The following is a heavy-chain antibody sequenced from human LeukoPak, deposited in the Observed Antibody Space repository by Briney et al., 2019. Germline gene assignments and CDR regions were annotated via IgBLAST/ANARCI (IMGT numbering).Heavy chain of an antibody. CDR3: ARISIVGATTLTYYFDY. D-gene: IGHD1-26*01. CDR1: GYTFIGYY. V-gene: IGHV1-2*02. J-gene: IGHJ4*02. CDR2: INPNSGDT. Sequence: ASVKVSCKTSGYTFIGYYIHWVRQAPGQGLEWMGWINPNSGDTKSAQKFQGRVTTTRDTSLNTAYMELTRLKSDDTAVYYRARISIVGATTLTYYFDYWGQGTLVTVSS.